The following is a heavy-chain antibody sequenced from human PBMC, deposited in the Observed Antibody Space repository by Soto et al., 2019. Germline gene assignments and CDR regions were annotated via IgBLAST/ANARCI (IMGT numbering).Heavy chain of an antibody. CDR2: INPSGGST. D-gene: IGHD6-13*01. V-gene: IGHV1-46*03. Sequence: ASVKVSCKASGYTFTSYYMHWVRRAPGQGLEWMGIINPSGGSTSYAQKFQGRVTMTRDTSTSTVYMELSSLRSEDTAVYYCARLAAGGDYYYGMDVWGQGTTVTVSS. J-gene: IGHJ6*02. CDR3: ARLAAGGDYYYGMDV. CDR1: GYTFTSYY.